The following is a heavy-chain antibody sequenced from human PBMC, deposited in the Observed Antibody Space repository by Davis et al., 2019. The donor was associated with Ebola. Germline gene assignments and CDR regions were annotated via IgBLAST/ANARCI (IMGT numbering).Heavy chain of an antibody. Sequence: GSLRLSCTVSGGSISSSSYYWGWIRQPPGKGLEWIGYIYYSGSTNYNPSLKSRVTISVDTSKNQFSLKLGSVTAADTAVYYCARVNYDFWSGYYSDNWFDPWGQGTLVTVSS. CDR2: IYYSGST. V-gene: IGHV4-61*05. CDR3: ARVNYDFWSGYYSDNWFDP. D-gene: IGHD3-3*01. CDR1: GGSISSSSYY. J-gene: IGHJ5*02.